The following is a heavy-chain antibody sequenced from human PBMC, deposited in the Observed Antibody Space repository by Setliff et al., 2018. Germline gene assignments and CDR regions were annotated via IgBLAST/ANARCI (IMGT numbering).Heavy chain of an antibody. V-gene: IGHV3-21*01. CDR3: AKELAVAGSCIDY. CDR2: ISSSSSYI. CDR1: GFTFSSYS. J-gene: IGHJ4*02. Sequence: GGSLRLSCAASGFTFSSYSMNWVRQAPGKGLEWVSSISSSSSYIYYADSVKGRFTISRDNAKNSLYLQMNSLRAEDTAVYYCAKELAVAGSCIDYWGQGTLVTVSS. D-gene: IGHD6-19*01.